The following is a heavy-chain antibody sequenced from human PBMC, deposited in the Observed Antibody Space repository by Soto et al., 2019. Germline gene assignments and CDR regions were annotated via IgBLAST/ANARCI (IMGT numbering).Heavy chain of an antibody. Sequence: QVQLVQSGAEVKKPGSSVKVSCKASGGTFSSYTISWVRQAPGQGLEWMGRIIPILGIANYAQKFQGRATITADKSTRTAYMELSSLRSEDTAVYYCAVSSGVVDATEADYWGQGTLVTVSS. V-gene: IGHV1-69*02. CDR2: IIPILGIA. CDR1: GGTFSSYT. J-gene: IGHJ4*02. D-gene: IGHD2-15*01. CDR3: AVSSGVVDATEADY.